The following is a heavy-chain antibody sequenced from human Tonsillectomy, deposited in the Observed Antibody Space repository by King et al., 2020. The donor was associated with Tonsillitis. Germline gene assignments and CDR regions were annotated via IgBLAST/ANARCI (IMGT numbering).Heavy chain of an antibody. V-gene: IGHV4-31*03. CDR2: IYYSGGT. J-gene: IGHJ4*02. D-gene: IGHD2-2*01. Sequence: QLQESGPGLVKPSQTLSLTCSVSGGSISSGGYYWSWIRQHPGKGLERIGYIYYSGGTYYNPSLKSRVTMSVDTSKNQFSLSLTSVTAADTAVYFCASYHCSGTTCYWGYWGQGTLV. CDR3: ASYHCSGTTCYWGY. CDR1: GGSISSGGYY.